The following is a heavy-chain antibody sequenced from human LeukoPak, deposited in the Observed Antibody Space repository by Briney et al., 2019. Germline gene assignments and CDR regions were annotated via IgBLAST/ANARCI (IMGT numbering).Heavy chain of an antibody. CDR3: AKSEYSTGWFRAFDI. CDR2: ISGSDGST. CDR1: GVIFNYYA. V-gene: IGHV3-23*01. Sequence: GGSLRLSCATSGVIFNYYAMSWVRQAPGKGLEWVSGISGSDGSTYYADSVKGRFSISRDNSKKTLFLQMNSLRAEDTAVYYCAKSEYSTGWFRAFDIRGQGTLVTVSS. J-gene: IGHJ3*02. D-gene: IGHD6-19*01.